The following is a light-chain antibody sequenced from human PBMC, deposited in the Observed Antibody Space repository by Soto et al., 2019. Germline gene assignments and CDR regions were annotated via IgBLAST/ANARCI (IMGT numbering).Light chain of an antibody. V-gene: IGKV3-11*01. CDR2: DAS. CDR3: QQHGNWPLT. CDR1: QSVSSS. Sequence: EIVLTQSPATVSLSPGEGATLSCRASQSVSSSLAWYQQKPGQAPRLLIYDASNRATGIPARFSGSGSATDFTLTISSLEPEDFAVYYCQQHGNWPLTFGPGTKVDIK. J-gene: IGKJ3*01.